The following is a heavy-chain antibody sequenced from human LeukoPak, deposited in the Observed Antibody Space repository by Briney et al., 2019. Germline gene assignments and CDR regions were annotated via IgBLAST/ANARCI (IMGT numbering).Heavy chain of an antibody. CDR1: GFTFSSYG. CDR2: IWYDGSNK. Sequence: GGSLRLSCAASGFTFSSYGMHWVRQAAGKGLGWVAVIWYDGSNKYYADSVKGRCTISRDNSKNTLYLQMNTLRAEDTAVYYCARRGVYGDSDYWGQGTLVTVSS. J-gene: IGHJ4*02. D-gene: IGHD4-17*01. CDR3: ARRGVYGDSDY. V-gene: IGHV3-33*01.